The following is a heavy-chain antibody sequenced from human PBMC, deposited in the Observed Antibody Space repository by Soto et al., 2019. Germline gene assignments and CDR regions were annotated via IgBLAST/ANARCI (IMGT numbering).Heavy chain of an antibody. CDR2: ISSSSSTI. Sequence: GGSLRLSCAASGFTFSSYSMNWVRQAPGKGLEWVSYISSSSSTIYYADSVKGRFTISRDNAKNSLYLQMNSLRAEDTAVYYCARDFNSVWAGYCSGGSCWYFDYWGQGTLVTVSS. J-gene: IGHJ4*02. V-gene: IGHV3-48*01. D-gene: IGHD2-15*01. CDR3: ARDFNSVWAGYCSGGSCWYFDY. CDR1: GFTFSSYS.